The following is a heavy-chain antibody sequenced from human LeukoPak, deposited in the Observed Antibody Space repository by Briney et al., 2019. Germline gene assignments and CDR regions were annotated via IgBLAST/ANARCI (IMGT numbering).Heavy chain of an antibody. CDR2: ISSSGSTI. CDR3: AREPGIAVAGTYGYYGMDV. D-gene: IGHD6-19*01. V-gene: IGHV3-11*01. J-gene: IGHJ6*02. CDR1: GFTFSDYY. Sequence: GGSLRLSCAASGFTFSDYYMSWIRQAPGKGLEWVSYISSSGSTIYYADSVKGRFTISRDNAKNSLYLQMNSLRAEDTAVYYCAREPGIAVAGTYGYYGMDVWGQGTTVTVSS.